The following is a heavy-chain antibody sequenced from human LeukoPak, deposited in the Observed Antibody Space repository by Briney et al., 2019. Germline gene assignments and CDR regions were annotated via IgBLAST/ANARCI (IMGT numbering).Heavy chain of an antibody. Sequence: PGRGLLLFCGAAGFTFSSYGMHRVGQAPGKGREGVAVIWYDGSNKYYADSVKGRFTISRDNSRNTLYLHLNSLRAEDTAVYYCARGLEPPAAGGFDYWGQGTLVTVSS. CDR2: IWYDGSNK. CDR3: ARGLEPPAAGGFDY. V-gene: IGHV3-33*01. CDR1: GFTFSSYG. D-gene: IGHD6-25*01. J-gene: IGHJ4*02.